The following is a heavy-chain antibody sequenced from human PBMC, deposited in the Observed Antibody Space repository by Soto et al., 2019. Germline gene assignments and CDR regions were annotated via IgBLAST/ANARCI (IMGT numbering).Heavy chain of an antibody. CDR3: ARGDWPTQMDV. V-gene: IGHV4-31*03. CDR2: IYFSGST. CDR1: GGSISGGTYY. J-gene: IGHJ6*02. Sequence: QVQLQESGPGLVKPSQTLSLTCTVSGGSISGGTYYWSWIRQPPGQGLEWIGYIYFSGSTYYNPSLKGRVIISVDTSKNQCSPRLSSVTAADTAVYYCARGDWPTQMDVWGHGTTVTVSS. D-gene: IGHD2-21*01.